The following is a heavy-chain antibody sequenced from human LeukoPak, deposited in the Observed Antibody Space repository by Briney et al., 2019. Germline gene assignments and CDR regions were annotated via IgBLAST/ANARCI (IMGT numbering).Heavy chain of an antibody. Sequence: GGSLRLSCAASGFSFSNYRMNWVRQAPGKGLEWVSSISSNGDYIYYADSVKGRFTMSRDNAKNSLYLQLSSLRAEDTAVYYCARGREPNSGSWFSDSRGQGTLVTVSS. V-gene: IGHV3-21*01. D-gene: IGHD6-13*01. CDR1: GFSFSNYR. CDR2: ISSNGDYI. J-gene: IGHJ4*02. CDR3: ARGREPNSGSWFSDS.